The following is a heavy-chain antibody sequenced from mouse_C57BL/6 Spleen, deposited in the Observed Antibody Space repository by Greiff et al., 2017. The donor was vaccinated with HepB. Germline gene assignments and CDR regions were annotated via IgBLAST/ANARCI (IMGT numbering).Heavy chain of an antibody. Sequence: VQLQQSGAELVRPGTSVKLSCKASGYTFTSYWMHWVKQRPGQGLEWIGVIDPSDSYTNYNQKFKGKATLTVDTSSSTAYMQLSSLTSEDSAVYYCARREDGYPYAMDYWGQGTSVTVSS. CDR3: ARREDGYPYAMDY. CDR1: GYTFTSYW. CDR2: IDPSDSYT. D-gene: IGHD2-3*01. V-gene: IGHV1-59*01. J-gene: IGHJ4*01.